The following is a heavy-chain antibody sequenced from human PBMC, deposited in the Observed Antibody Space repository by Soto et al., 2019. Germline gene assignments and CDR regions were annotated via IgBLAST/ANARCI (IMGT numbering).Heavy chain of an antibody. Sequence: PSETLSLTCSVSGVAMTYGGYSWGWIRQPPGKGLEWIGSIYHSGSTYYNPSLKSRVTISVDTARNQFSLKLSSVTAADTAVYYCARGRFCSGGHCYSQDYWGQGTLVTVSS. CDR3: ARGRFCSGGHCYSQDY. CDR2: IYHSGST. J-gene: IGHJ4*02. CDR1: GVAMTYGGYS. D-gene: IGHD2-15*01. V-gene: IGHV4-38-2*02.